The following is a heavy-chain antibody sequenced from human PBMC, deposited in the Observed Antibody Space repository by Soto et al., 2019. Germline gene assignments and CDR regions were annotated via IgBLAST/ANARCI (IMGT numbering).Heavy chain of an antibody. D-gene: IGHD3-22*01. CDR3: ARVAHYYDSSGYYSNGGYFQH. J-gene: IGHJ1*01. V-gene: IGHV4-59*01. Sequence: PSETLSLTCTVSGGSISSYYWSWIRQPPGKGLGWIGYIYYSGSTNYNPSLKSRVTISVDTSKNQFSLKLSPVTAADTAVYYCARVAHYYDSSGYYSNGGYFQHWGQGTLVTVSS. CDR2: IYYSGST. CDR1: GGSISSYY.